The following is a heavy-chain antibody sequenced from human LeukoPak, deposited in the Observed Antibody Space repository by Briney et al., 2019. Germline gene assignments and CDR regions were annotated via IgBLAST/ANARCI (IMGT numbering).Heavy chain of an antibody. D-gene: IGHD4-11*01. CDR1: GSSISSGGYY. J-gene: IGHJ4*02. CDR2: IYHTGSS. V-gene: IGHV4-30-2*01. CDR3: ATGPDYSNYYFDY. Sequence: SQTLSLTCTVSGSSISSGGYYWSWIRQPPGKDLEWIGYIYHTGSSYYNPSLKSRVTMSVDKSKNQFSLNLSSVTAADTAVYYCATGPDYSNYYFDYWGQGTLVTVSS.